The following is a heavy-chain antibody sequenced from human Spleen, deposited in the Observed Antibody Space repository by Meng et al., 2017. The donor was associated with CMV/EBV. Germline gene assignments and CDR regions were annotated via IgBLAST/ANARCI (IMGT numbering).Heavy chain of an antibody. V-gene: IGHV3-11*04. J-gene: IGHJ6*02. CDR3: ARGHYGLDV. Sequence: GFLKISCAASGFTFIDFYMVWIRQAPGQGLEFVSYISPSGSTMYYAASVTGRFTISRDNADNSVFLQMNSLRAEDTAVYYCARGHYGLDVWGQGTTVTVSS. CDR2: ISPSGSTM. CDR1: GFTFIDFY.